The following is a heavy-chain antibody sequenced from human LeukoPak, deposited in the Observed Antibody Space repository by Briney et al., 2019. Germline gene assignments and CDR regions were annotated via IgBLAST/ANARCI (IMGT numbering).Heavy chain of an antibody. CDR2: VSPNSGGT. Sequence: GASVKVSFKASGYTFTGHSIHWVRQAPGQGLEWMGWVSPNSGGTKYAQKFQGRATMTRDTSISTAYMELTSLRSDDTAVYYCARDPGVTNWFDPWGQGTLVTVSS. D-gene: IGHD2-21*02. V-gene: IGHV1-2*02. CDR1: GYTFTGHS. J-gene: IGHJ5*02. CDR3: ARDPGVTNWFDP.